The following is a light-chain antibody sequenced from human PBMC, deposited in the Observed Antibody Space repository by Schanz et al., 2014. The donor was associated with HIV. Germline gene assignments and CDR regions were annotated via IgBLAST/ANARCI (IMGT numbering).Light chain of an antibody. J-gene: IGKJ5*01. CDR1: QGISSY. Sequence: DIQLTQSPSFLSASVGDRVTVTCRASQGISSYLAWYQQKPGKAPKLLIYAASTLQSGVPSRFSGSGSGTEFSLTISSLQPDDFATYFCLQTRSLPVTFGQGTRLESK. CDR3: LQTRSLPVT. CDR2: AAS. V-gene: IGKV1-9*01.